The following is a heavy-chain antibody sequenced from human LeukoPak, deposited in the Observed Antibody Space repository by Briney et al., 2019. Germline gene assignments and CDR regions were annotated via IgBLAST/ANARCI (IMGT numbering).Heavy chain of an antibody. CDR2: INSDWSST. CDR1: GFTFSSHW. V-gene: IGHV3-74*01. Sequence: GGALRLSCAAAGFTFSSHWMHWVRQAPGKGLVWVSRINSDWSSTSYADSVKGRFPISRDNAKNTLYVQMSSLSAVDTAVCYCARDICSRGSCYYDYWGQGTLVTFSS. CDR3: ARDICSRGSCYYDY. D-gene: IGHD2-15*01. J-gene: IGHJ4*02.